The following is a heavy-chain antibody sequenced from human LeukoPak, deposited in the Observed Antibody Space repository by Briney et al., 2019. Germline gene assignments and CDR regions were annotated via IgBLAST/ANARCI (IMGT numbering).Heavy chain of an antibody. V-gene: IGHV3-11*01. CDR2: ISSSGSTI. D-gene: IGHD3-10*01. CDR1: GFTFSDYY. CDR3: ARASGLLWFRELSPEYFDY. Sequence: RGPLRLSCAASGFTFSDYYMSWIRQAPGKGLEWVSYISSSGSTIYYADSVKGRFTISRDNAKNSLYLQMNSLRAEDTAVYYCARASGLLWFRELSPEYFDYWGQGTLVTVSS. J-gene: IGHJ4*02.